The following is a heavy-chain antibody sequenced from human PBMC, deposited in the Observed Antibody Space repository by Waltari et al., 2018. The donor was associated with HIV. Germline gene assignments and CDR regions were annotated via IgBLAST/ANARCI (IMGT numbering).Heavy chain of an antibody. CDR3: ASGRVSYLHGFDI. CDR2: VSVEASDK. J-gene: IGHJ3*02. D-gene: IGHD1-26*01. CDR1: VLSLSRFV. Sequence: QVQLGESGGNVAQPGRSLRLSCATSVLSLSRFVLHLVRHGPGKGPDWVAAVSVEASDKYYTHSVNGRFTIPIDSSSDTLIRQMNGLRVEDTGVYYCASGRVSYLHGFDIWGQGTTVTVSS. V-gene: IGHV3-30*07.